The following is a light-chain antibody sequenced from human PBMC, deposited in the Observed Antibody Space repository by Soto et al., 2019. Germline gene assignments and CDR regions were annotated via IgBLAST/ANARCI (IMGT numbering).Light chain of an antibody. CDR3: QQRSNWAT. V-gene: IGKV3-11*01. J-gene: IGKJ4*01. CDR1: QSVSSY. CDR2: DAS. Sequence: EIVLTQSPATLSLSPGERATLSCRASQSVSSYLAWYQQKPGQAPRFLIYDASNRATGIPARFSGSGSGTDFTLTISSLEPEDFAVYYCQQRSNWATFGGGTKVEIK.